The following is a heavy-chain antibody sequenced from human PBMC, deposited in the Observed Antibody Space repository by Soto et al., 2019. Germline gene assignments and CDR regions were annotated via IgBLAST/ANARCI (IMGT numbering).Heavy chain of an antibody. Sequence: HPGGSLRLSCAASGFTFSSYAMSWVRQAPGKGLEWVSAISGSGGSTYYADSVKGRFTISRDNSKNTLYLQMNSLRAEDTAVYYCAKLLLRLLEWYPDAFDIWGQGTMVTVTS. D-gene: IGHD3-3*01. CDR2: ISGSGGST. CDR1: GFTFSSYA. V-gene: IGHV3-23*01. J-gene: IGHJ3*02. CDR3: AKLLLRLLEWYPDAFDI.